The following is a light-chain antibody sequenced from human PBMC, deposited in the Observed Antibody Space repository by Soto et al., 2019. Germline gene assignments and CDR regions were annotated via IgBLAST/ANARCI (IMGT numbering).Light chain of an antibody. CDR1: SSGVGGYNY. CDR3: SSYTSSSTRV. J-gene: IGLJ1*01. Sequence: QSVLTQPASVSGSPGQSITISCTGTSSGVGGYNYVSWYQQHPGKAPKLMIYDVSNRPSGVSNRFSGSKSGNTASLTISGLQAEDEADYYCSSYTSSSTRVFGTGTKVTVL. CDR2: DVS. V-gene: IGLV2-14*01.